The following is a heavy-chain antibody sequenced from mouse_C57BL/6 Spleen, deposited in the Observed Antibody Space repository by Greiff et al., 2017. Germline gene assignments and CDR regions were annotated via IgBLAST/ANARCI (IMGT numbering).Heavy chain of an antibody. CDR3: ARKGGNPYYYAMDY. V-gene: IGHV1-78*01. D-gene: IGHD2-1*01. J-gene: IGHJ4*01. CDR2: IYPRDGST. CDR1: GYTFTDHT. Sequence: QVQLQQSDAELVKPGASVKISCKVSGYTFTDHTIHWMKQRPEQGLEWIGYIYPRDGSTKYNEKFKGKATLTADKSSSTAYMQLNSRTSEDSAVYFCARKGGNPYYYAMDYWGQGTSVTGSS.